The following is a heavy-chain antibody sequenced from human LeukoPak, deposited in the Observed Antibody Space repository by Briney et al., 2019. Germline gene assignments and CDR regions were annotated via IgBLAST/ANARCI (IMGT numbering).Heavy chain of an antibody. Sequence: GGSLSLSCAASGFTFSSYGMHWVRQPPGKGLEWVAVIWYDGSNKYYADSVKGRFTISRDNSKNTLYLQMNSLRAEDTAVYYCARDNDSLVDYWGQGTLLTVSP. CDR3: ARDNDSLVDY. CDR1: GFTFSSYG. J-gene: IGHJ4*02. CDR2: IWYDGSNK. V-gene: IGHV3-33*01. D-gene: IGHD2-15*01.